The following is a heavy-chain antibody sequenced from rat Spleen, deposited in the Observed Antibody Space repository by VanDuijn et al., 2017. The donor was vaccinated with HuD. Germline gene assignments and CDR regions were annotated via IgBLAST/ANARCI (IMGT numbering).Heavy chain of an antibody. CDR2: ISYDGSST. V-gene: IGHV5-29*01. J-gene: IGHJ4*01. Sequence: EVQLVESDGGLVQPGRSLKLSCAASGFTFSDYYMAWVRQAPTKGLEWVATISYDGSSTYYRDSVKGRFTISRDNAKSTLYLQMDSLRSEDTATYYCARQFLSWGQGASVTVSS. CDR1: GFTFSDYY. CDR3: ARQFLS.